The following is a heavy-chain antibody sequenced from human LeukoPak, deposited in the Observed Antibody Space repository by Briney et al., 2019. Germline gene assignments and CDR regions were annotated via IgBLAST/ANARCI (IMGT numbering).Heavy chain of an antibody. D-gene: IGHD1-26*01. Sequence: SQTLPLTCTVSGGSISSGSYYWSWIRQPAGKGLEWIGRIYTSGSTNYNPSLKSRVTISVDTSKNQFSLKLSSVTAANTAVYYCARRSGSYRGFDYWGQGTLVTVSS. V-gene: IGHV4-61*02. CDR1: GGSISSGSYY. CDR2: IYTSGST. J-gene: IGHJ4*02. CDR3: ARRSGSYRGFDY.